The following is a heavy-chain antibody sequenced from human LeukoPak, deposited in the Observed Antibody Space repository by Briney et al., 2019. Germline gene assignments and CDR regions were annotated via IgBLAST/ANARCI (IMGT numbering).Heavy chain of an antibody. Sequence: GGSLRLSCAASAFTFSNHAMHWVRQAPGKGLEWVAVISYDGSNKHHADSVKGRFTISRDNSKNTLFLQMNSLKPEDTAVYYCARDSSVIYCSSPSCYWHSFDYWGQGTLVTVSS. D-gene: IGHD2-2*01. CDR2: ISYDGSNK. V-gene: IGHV3-30*04. J-gene: IGHJ4*02. CDR1: AFTFSNHA. CDR3: ARDSSVIYCSSPSCYWHSFDY.